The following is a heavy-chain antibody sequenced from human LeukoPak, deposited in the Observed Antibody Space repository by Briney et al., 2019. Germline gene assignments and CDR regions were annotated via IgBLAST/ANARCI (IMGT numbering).Heavy chain of an antibody. CDR1: GGSISSYY. CDR2: IYYSGST. Sequence: SETLSLTCTVSGGSISSYYWSWIRQPPGKGLEWIGYIYYSGSTNYNPSLKSRVTISVDTSKSQFSLKLSSATAADTAVYYCARASGSYYKRLSFDYWGQGTLVTVSS. CDR3: ARASGSYYKRLSFDY. J-gene: IGHJ4*02. V-gene: IGHV4-59*08. D-gene: IGHD3-10*01.